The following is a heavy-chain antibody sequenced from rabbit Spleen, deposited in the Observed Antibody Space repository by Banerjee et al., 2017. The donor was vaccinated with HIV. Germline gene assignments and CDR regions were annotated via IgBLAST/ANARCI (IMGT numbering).Heavy chain of an antibody. V-gene: IGHV1S45*01. CDR2: INIVTGKS. J-gene: IGHJ4*01. CDR1: GVSLNDKDV. D-gene: IGHD6-1*01. CDR3: ARDTADNPGYPYGALSL. Sequence: QEQLVESGGDLVKPGASLTLTCTASGVSLNDKDVMCWVRQAPGKGLEWIACINIVTGKSVYASWAKGRFIMSRTSSTTVTLQMTSLTAADTATYFCARDTADNPGYPYGALSLWGPGTLVTVS.